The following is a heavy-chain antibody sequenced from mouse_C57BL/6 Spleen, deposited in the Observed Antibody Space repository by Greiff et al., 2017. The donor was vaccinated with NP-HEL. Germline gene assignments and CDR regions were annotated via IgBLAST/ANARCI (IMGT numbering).Heavy chain of an antibody. V-gene: IGHV1-15*01. Sequence: VQLQQSGAELVRPGASVTLSCKASGYTFTDYEMHWVKQTPVHGLEWIGAIDPETGGTAYNQKFKGKAILTADKSSSTAYMELRSLTSEDSAVYYCVYDGYRSGAMDYWGQGTSVTVSS. J-gene: IGHJ4*01. CDR3: VYDGYRSGAMDY. D-gene: IGHD2-3*01. CDR2: IDPETGGT. CDR1: GYTFTDYE.